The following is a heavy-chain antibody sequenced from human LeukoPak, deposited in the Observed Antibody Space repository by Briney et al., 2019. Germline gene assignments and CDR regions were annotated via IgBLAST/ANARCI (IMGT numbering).Heavy chain of an antibody. CDR2: IKQDGSEK. CDR1: GFTSIGYS. Sequence: GGSLGLSCAASGFTSIGYSISWVRKAPGKGRGWVPNIKQDGSEKYYVDSVKGRFTISRDNAKNSLYLQMNSLRAEDTAVYYCARGIAAAGYYYYYMDVWGKGTTVTVSS. CDR3: ARGIAAAGYYYYYMDV. J-gene: IGHJ6*03. D-gene: IGHD6-13*01. V-gene: IGHV3-7*01.